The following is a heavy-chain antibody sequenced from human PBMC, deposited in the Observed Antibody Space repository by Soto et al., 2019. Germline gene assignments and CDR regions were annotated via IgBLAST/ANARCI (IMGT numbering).Heavy chain of an antibody. J-gene: IGHJ6*02. V-gene: IGHV3-30*03. CDR3: GYSYGTYYYYGMDV. CDR2: ISYDGSNK. Sequence: GGSRRLSCAASGFTFSSYGMHWVRQAPGKGLEWVAVISYDGSNKYYADSVKGRFTISRDNSKNTLYLQMNSLRAEDTAVYYCGYSYGTYYYYGMDVWGQGTTVTVSS. D-gene: IGHD5-18*01. CDR1: GFTFSSYG.